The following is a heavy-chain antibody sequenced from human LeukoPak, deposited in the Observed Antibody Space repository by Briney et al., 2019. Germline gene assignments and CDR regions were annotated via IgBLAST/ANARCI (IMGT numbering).Heavy chain of an antibody. CDR3: VSQTSAKAFDY. J-gene: IGHJ4*02. CDR2: ISTSSSYI. CDR1: GFTFSSYN. Sequence: GGSLRLSCAASGFTFSSYNMNWVRQAPGEGLEWVSSISTSSSYIYYADSVQGRFTISRDNAKNSLYLQMNSLRAEDTAVYYCVSQTSAKAFDYWGQGTLVTVSS. D-gene: IGHD2-2*01. V-gene: IGHV3-21*04.